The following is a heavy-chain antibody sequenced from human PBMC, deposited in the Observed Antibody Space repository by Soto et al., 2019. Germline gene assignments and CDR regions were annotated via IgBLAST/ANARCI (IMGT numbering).Heavy chain of an antibody. Sequence: EVQLLESGGGLVQPGGSLRLPCAASGFTFSSYAMSWVRQAPGKGLEWVSAISGSGGSTYYADSVKGRFTISRDNSKNTLYLQMNSLRAEDTAVYYCAKSRRPVVVTADFDYWGQGTLVTVSS. D-gene: IGHD2-21*02. J-gene: IGHJ4*02. CDR2: ISGSGGST. CDR1: GFTFSSYA. CDR3: AKSRRPVVVTADFDY. V-gene: IGHV3-23*01.